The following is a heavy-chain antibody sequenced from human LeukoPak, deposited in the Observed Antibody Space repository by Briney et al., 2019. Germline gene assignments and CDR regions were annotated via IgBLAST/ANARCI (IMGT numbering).Heavy chain of an antibody. D-gene: IGHD3-9*01. Sequence: ASVKVSCKASGYTFTSYDINWVRQATGQGLEWMGWMNPNSGNTGYAQKFQGRVTMTRNTSISTAYMELSSLRSDDTAVYYCARAYYDILTGYFNWFDPWGQGTLVTVSS. J-gene: IGHJ5*02. CDR2: MNPNSGNT. CDR3: ARAYYDILTGYFNWFDP. CDR1: GYTFTSYD. V-gene: IGHV1-8*01.